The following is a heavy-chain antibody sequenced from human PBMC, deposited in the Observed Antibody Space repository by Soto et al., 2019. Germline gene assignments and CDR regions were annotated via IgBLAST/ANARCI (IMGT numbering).Heavy chain of an antibody. CDR1: GGSIARSLNY. CDR2: IYSSVTT. CDR3: ARLPYYDSLPVTFDI. D-gene: IGHD3-22*01. Sequence: SDTLCLTSTVSGGSIARSLNYWGWVRQPPGKGLECIGRIYSSVTTYSNPSLKSRVTPSADMSKNQFYLRLSSVTAANTAIYYCARLPYYDSLPVTFDIWGQGTVVTVSS. V-gene: IGHV4-39*01. J-gene: IGHJ3*02.